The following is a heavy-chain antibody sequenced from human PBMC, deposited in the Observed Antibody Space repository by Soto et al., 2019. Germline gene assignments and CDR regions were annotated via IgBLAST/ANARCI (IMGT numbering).Heavy chain of an antibody. V-gene: IGHV1-58*01. J-gene: IGHJ6*02. D-gene: IGHD3-3*01. Sequence: SVKVSCXASGLSFTSYAVQWVRQGSGQRQEWKGWIVVDSGNTNYAQKFQERVTITRDMSTSTPYLELSRLRSEDTAVYYCAAVGEDHNFYFCRGYYRSYYYYYGMAVWGQGTTVTVSS. CDR1: GLSFTSYA. CDR3: AAVGEDHNFYFCRGYYRSYYYYYGMAV. CDR2: IVVDSGNT.